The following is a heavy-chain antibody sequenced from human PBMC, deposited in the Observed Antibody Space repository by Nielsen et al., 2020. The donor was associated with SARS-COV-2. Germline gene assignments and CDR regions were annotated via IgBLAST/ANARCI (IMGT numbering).Heavy chain of an antibody. CDR3: AREWGYSVSGYDPYFDY. J-gene: IGHJ4*02. D-gene: IGHD5-12*01. Sequence: SVKVSCKASGYTFTSYGISWVRQAPGQGLEWMGWISAYNGNTNYAQKLQGRVTMTTDTSTSTAYMELRSLRSDDTAVYYCAREWGYSVSGYDPYFDYWGQGTLVTVSS. V-gene: IGHV1-18*01. CDR2: ISAYNGNT. CDR1: GYTFTSYG.